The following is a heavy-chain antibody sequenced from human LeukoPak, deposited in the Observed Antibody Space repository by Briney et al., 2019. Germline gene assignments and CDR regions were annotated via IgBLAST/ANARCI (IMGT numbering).Heavy chain of an antibody. J-gene: IGHJ3*01. V-gene: IGHV3-74*01. D-gene: IGHD1-1*01. CDR1: GFTFSSYW. CDR3: VRYGRRANDQPFDV. Sequence: GGSLRLSCAASGFTFSSYWMHWVRQAPGKGLVWVSRINSDGSRTSYADSVKGRFTISRDNSKNTLYLQMNSLRAEDTAVYYCVRYGRRANDQPFDVWGQGTMVTVSS. CDR2: INSDGSRT.